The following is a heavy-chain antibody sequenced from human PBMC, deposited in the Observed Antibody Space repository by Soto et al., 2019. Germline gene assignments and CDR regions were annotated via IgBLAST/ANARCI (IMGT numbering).Heavy chain of an antibody. CDR3: AREALRYFDWLSPRSTGFDP. CDR1: ASTFTTYA. CDR2: IIPIIGNT. D-gene: IGHD3-9*01. V-gene: IGHV1-18*01. Sequence: ASVKVSCKASASTFTTYAISWVRQAPGQGLEWMGGIIPIIGNTNYAQKLQGRVTMTTDTSTSTAYMELRSLRSDDTAVYYCAREALRYFDWLSPRSTGFDPWGQGTLVTV. J-gene: IGHJ5*02.